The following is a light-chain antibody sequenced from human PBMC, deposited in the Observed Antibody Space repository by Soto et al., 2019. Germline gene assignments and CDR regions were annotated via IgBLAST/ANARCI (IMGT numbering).Light chain of an antibody. J-gene: IGKJ5*01. CDR1: HAIRTC. V-gene: IGKV1-9*01. Sequence: DVQMTQSPSTLSASIGDRVTITCRASHAIRTCLAWYQVKPGKAPKLLIYAASTLESGVPSRFSATVSGTEFSLTITSLQPEDFATYYCQQLFDSPITFGQGTRLEIK. CDR3: QQLFDSPIT. CDR2: AAS.